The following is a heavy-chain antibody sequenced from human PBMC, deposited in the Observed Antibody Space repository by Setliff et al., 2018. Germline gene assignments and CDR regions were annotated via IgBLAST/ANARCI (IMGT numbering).Heavy chain of an antibody. CDR2: ISSGGTTK. D-gene: IGHD3-16*01. Sequence: GGSLRLSCAASGFTFTIYEMNWVRQAPGTGLEWISYISSGGTTKYYADSVKGRFTISRDNAKNSLYLQMDSLRVEDTAMYFCASDRGGGLYDYWGRGTLVTVSS. CDR3: ASDRGGGLYDY. J-gene: IGHJ4*02. V-gene: IGHV3-48*03. CDR1: GFTFTIYE.